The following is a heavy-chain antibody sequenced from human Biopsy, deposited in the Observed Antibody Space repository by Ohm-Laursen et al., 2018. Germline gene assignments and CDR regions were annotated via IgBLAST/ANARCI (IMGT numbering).Heavy chain of an antibody. CDR3: ARRRPIDY. V-gene: IGHV3-23*01. CDR2: ITGSGAGT. CDR1: GFTFGVHA. J-gene: IGHJ4*02. Sequence: GTLSLTCAASGFTFGVHAMAWVRQAPGQGLEWVSAITGSGAGTYYTESVKGRFTISRDNSKNTLYLQMDSLRAEDTAVYYCARRRPIDYRGQGTLVTVSS.